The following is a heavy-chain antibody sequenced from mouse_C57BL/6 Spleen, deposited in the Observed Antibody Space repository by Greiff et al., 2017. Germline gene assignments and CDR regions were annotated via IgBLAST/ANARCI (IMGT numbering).Heavy chain of an antibody. CDR3: ARGGDAWFAY. CDR1: GYSITSGYY. J-gene: IGHJ3*01. Sequence: EVQVVESGPGLVKPSQSLSLTCSVTGYSITSGYYWNWIRQFPGNKLEWMGYISYDGSNNYNPSLKNRISIPRDTSKNQFFLKLNSVTTEDTATYYCARGGDAWFAYWGQGTLVTVSA. V-gene: IGHV3-6*01. CDR2: ISYDGSN.